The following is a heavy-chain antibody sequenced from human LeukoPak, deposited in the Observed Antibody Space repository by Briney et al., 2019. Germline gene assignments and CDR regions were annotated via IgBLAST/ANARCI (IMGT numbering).Heavy chain of an antibody. CDR3: ARALQQWLIQISAFDI. CDR2: IKQDESEK. Sequence: PGGSLRLSCAASGFTFSSYWMSWVRQAPGKGLEWVANIKQDESEKYYVDSMKGRFTISRDNAKNSLYLQMNSLRAEDAAVYYCARALQQWLIQISAFDIWGQGTMVTVSS. D-gene: IGHD6-19*01. V-gene: IGHV3-7*01. CDR1: GFTFSSYW. J-gene: IGHJ3*02.